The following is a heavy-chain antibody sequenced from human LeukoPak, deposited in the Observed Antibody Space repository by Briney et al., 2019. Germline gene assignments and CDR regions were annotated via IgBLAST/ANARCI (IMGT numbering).Heavy chain of an antibody. CDR3: VRDRGWYHFDL. J-gene: IGHJ4*02. CDR2: NKGDGTSE. CDR1: GFTLSSYW. D-gene: IGHD3-10*01. Sequence: GESLRLSCAASGFTLSSYWMTWIRQAPGKGLEWVAHNKGDGTSEKYQDSVKGRFTISRDNTKNSLFLQLNSLRAEDTAVYYCVRDRGWYHFDLWGQGTLVTVSS. V-gene: IGHV3-7*01.